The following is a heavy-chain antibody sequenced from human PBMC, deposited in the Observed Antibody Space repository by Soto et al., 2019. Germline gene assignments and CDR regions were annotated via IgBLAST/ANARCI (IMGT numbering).Heavy chain of an antibody. CDR2: IIPILGIA. V-gene: IGHV1-69*02. CDR3: ASQGSTVTTPNVHYYMDV. Sequence: ASVKVSCKASGGTFSSYTISWVRQAPGQGLEWMGRIIPILGIANYAQKFQGRVTITADKSTSTAYMELSSLRSEDTAVYYCASQGSTVTTPNVHYYMDVWGKGTTVTVSS. CDR1: GGTFSSYT. J-gene: IGHJ6*03. D-gene: IGHD4-17*01.